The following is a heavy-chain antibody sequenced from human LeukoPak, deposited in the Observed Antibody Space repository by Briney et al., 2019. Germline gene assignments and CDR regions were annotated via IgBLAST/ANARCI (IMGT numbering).Heavy chain of an antibody. CDR3: ARDTTLGRTDY. CDR2: IKSDGSST. CDR1: GFTFSNYW. J-gene: IGHJ4*02. D-gene: IGHD1-1*01. Sequence: GSLRLSCAASGFTFSNYWMHWVRQAPGKGLVWVSRIKSDGSSTSYADSAKGRFTISRDDAKNTLYLQMNRLRVDDTAVYYCARDTTLGRTDYWGQGTLVTVAS. V-gene: IGHV3-74*01.